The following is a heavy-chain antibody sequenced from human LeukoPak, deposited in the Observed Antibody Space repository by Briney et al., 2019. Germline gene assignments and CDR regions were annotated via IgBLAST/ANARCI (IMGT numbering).Heavy chain of an antibody. Sequence: KTSETLSLTCTVSGYSISRGNHWGWIRQPPGKGLEWIGSIYHSGSTYYNPSLKSRVTISVDTSKNQFSLKLTSVTAADTAVYYCARGPLIGPIDYWGQGTLVTVSS. J-gene: IGHJ4*02. CDR1: GYSISRGNH. CDR2: IYHSGST. CDR3: ARGPLIGPIDY. D-gene: IGHD3-16*01. V-gene: IGHV4-38-2*02.